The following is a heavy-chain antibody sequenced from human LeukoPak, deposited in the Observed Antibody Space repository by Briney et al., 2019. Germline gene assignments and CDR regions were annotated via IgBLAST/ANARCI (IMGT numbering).Heavy chain of an antibody. CDR2: IWYDGSNK. D-gene: IGHD3-3*01. Sequence: GGSLRLSCAASGFTFSSYGMHWVRQAPGKGLEWVAVIWYDGSNKYYADSVKGRFTISRDNSKNTLYLQMNSLRAEDTAVYYCARTPEGDFWSGYYQFDYWGQGTLVTVSS. J-gene: IGHJ4*02. CDR3: ARTPEGDFWSGYYQFDY. CDR1: GFTFSSYG. V-gene: IGHV3-33*01.